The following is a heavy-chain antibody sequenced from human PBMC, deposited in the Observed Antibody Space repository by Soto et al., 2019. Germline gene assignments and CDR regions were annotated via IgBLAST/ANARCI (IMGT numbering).Heavy chain of an antibody. J-gene: IGHJ4*02. CDR3: ARGNQYSSSWPFDY. CDR2: IYHSGST. V-gene: IGHV4-4*02. D-gene: IGHD6-13*01. CDR1: GGSISSSNW. Sequence: QVQLQESGPGLVKPSGTLSLTCAVSGGSISSSNWWSWVRQPPGKGLEWIGEIYHSGSTNYNPSRKSRVTIXVXKXXNQFSLKLSSVTAADTAVYYCARGNQYSSSWPFDYWGQGTLVTVSS.